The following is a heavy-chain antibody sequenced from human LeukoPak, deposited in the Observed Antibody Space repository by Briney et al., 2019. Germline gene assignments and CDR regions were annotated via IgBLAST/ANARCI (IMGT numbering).Heavy chain of an antibody. J-gene: IGHJ4*02. CDR2: ISTGSSYI. CDR1: GFTFRSYS. Sequence: NPGGSLRLSCAAPGFTFRSYSMNWVRQAPGKGLEWVSSISTGSSYIYYADSVKGRFTISRDNAKNSLYLQMNSLRAEDTAVYYCARVSGVVPAATLDFWGQGALVTVSS. V-gene: IGHV3-21*01. D-gene: IGHD2-2*01. CDR3: ARVSGVVPAATLDF.